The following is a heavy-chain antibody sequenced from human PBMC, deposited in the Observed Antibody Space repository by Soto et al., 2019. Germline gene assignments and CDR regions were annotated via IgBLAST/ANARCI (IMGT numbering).Heavy chain of an antibody. CDR1: GGTFSSYA. J-gene: IGHJ4*02. CDR3: ARTTYYYDSSGYYFDY. D-gene: IGHD3-22*01. V-gene: IGHV1-69*13. CDR2: IIPIFGTA. Sequence: ASVKVSCKASGGTFSSYAISWVRQAPGQGLEWMGGIIPIFGTANYAQKFQGRVTITADESTSTAYMELSSLRSEDTAVYYCARTTYYYDSSGYYFDYWGQGTLVTVSS.